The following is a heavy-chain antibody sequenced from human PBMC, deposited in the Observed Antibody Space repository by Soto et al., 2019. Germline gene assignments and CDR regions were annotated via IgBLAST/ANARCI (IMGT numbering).Heavy chain of an antibody. CDR3: ARSGDYGDYGRYWFDP. D-gene: IGHD4-17*01. J-gene: IGHJ5*02. CDR2: IYPGDSDT. Sequence: GESLKISCKGSGYSFTSYWIGWVRQMPGKGLEWMGIIYPGDSDTRYSPSFQGQVTISADKSISTAYLQWSSLKASDTAMYYCARSGDYGDYGRYWFDPWGQGTLVTVSS. CDR1: GYSFTSYW. V-gene: IGHV5-51*01.